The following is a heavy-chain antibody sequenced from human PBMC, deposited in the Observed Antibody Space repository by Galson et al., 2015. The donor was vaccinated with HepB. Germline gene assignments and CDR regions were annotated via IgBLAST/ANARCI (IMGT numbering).Heavy chain of an antibody. Sequence: SETLSLTCTVSGGSISSSSYYWGWIRQPPGKGLEWIGSIYYSGSTYYNPSLKSRVTISVDTSKNQFSLKLSSVTAADTAVYYCARHALAGYNRDLGGFDYWGQGTLVTVSS. CDR3: ARHALAGYNRDLGGFDY. CDR1: GGSISSSSYY. CDR2: IYYSGST. J-gene: IGHJ4*02. D-gene: IGHD6-13*01. V-gene: IGHV4-39*01.